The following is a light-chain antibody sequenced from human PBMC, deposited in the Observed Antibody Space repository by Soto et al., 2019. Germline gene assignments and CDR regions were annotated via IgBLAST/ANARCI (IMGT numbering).Light chain of an antibody. V-gene: IGLV1-44*01. CDR2: SNS. J-gene: IGLJ1*01. CDR3: AAWDDSLNGYV. CDR1: SSNIGSYT. Sequence: QSALIQPPSASGTPGQRVTVSCSGGSSNIGSYTVNWYQQLPGAAPKLLIYSNSQRPSGVPDRFSASKSGTSASLAISGLQSEDEAEYYCAAWDDSLNGYVFGPGTKVPVL.